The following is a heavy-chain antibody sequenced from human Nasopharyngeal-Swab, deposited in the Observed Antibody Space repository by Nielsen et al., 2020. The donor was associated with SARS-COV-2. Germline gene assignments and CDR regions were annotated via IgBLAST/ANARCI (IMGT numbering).Heavy chain of an antibody. Sequence: GESMKISWAASGFTFGTYSMTWVRQAPGKGLEWVSSISSSSTYIYYADSVKGRFTISRDNAKNSPYLQMNSLRAEDTAVYYCAGAYGSGSYFAFDLWGQGTMVTVSS. CDR3: AGAYGSGSYFAFDL. J-gene: IGHJ3*01. D-gene: IGHD3-10*01. V-gene: IGHV3-21*01. CDR1: GFTFGTYS. CDR2: ISSSSTYI.